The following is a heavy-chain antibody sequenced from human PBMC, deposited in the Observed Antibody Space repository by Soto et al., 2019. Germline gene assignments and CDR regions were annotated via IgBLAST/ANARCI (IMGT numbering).Heavy chain of an antibody. J-gene: IGHJ4*02. CDR1: GGTFSSYA. CDR3: ARAREERDYFDY. V-gene: IGHV1-69*06. CDR2: IIPIFGTA. Sequence: ASVKVSCKASGGTFSSYAISWVRQAPGQGLEWMGGIIPIFGTANYAQKFQGRVTITADKSTSTAYMELSSLRSEDTAVYYCARAREERDYFDYWGQGTLVTVSS.